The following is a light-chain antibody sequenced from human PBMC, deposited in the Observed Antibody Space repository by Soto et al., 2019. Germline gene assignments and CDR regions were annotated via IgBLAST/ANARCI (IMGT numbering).Light chain of an antibody. V-gene: IGLV4-69*01. CDR3: QTWGTGILV. Sequence: QSVLTKSPSASASLGASVKLTCTLSSGHSSYAIAWHQQQPEKGPRYLMKLNSDGSHSKGDGIPDRFSGSSSGAERYLTISSLQSEDEADYYCQTWGTGILVFGGGTQLTVL. CDR1: SGHSSYA. J-gene: IGLJ7*01. CDR2: LNSDGSH.